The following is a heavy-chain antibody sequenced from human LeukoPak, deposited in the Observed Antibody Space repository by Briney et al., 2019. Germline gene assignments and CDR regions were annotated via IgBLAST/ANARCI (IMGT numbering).Heavy chain of an antibody. CDR3: VRAPVVPAAPYLDAFDI. V-gene: IGHV4-31*03. J-gene: IGHJ3*02. CDR2: IYYSGST. CDR1: GGSISSGGYY. Sequence: SETLSLTCTVSGGSISSGGYYWSWIRQHPGKGLEWIGYIYYSGSTYYNPSLKSRVTISVDTSKNQFSLKLSSVTAADTAVYYCVRAPVVPAAPYLDAFDIWGQGTMVTVSS. D-gene: IGHD2-2*01.